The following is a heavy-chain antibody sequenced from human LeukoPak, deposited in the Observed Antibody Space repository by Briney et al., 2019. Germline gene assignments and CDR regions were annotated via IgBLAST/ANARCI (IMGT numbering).Heavy chain of an antibody. CDR2: IYHSGST. V-gene: IGHV4-30-2*01. Sequence: SQTLSLTCAVSGGSISSGGYSWSWIRQPPGTGLEWIGYIYHSGSTYYNPSLKSRVTISVDRSKNQFSLKLSSVAAADTAVYYCARVGSGSYHCDYWGQGTLVTVSS. D-gene: IGHD3-10*01. J-gene: IGHJ4*02. CDR1: GGSISSGGYS. CDR3: ARVGSGSYHCDY.